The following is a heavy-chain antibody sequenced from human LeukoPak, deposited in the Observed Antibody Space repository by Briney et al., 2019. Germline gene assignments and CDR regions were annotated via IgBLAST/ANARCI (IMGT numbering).Heavy chain of an antibody. CDR3: ASRIVGTPDYFDY. D-gene: IGHD1-26*01. V-gene: IGHV3-7*01. J-gene: IGHJ4*02. Sequence: GGSLRLSCAASEFTFSTYWVSWVRQAPGKGLEWVANINQDGSDKYHVDSVKGRFTISRDNAKNSLYLQMNSLRAEDTAVYYCASRIVGTPDYFDYWGQGTLVTVSS. CDR2: INQDGSDK. CDR1: EFTFSTYW.